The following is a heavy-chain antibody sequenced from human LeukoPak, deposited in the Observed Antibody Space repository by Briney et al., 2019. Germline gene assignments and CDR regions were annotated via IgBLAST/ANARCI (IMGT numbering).Heavy chain of an antibody. CDR2: ISYDGSNK. J-gene: IGHJ5*02. Sequence: GGSLRLSCAASGFTFSRYGMHWVRQAPGKGLEWVAVISYDGSNKYYADSVKGRFTISRDNSKNTLYLQMNSLRAEDTAVYYCARARTVVTRRWFDPWGQGTLVTVSS. V-gene: IGHV3-30*03. CDR3: ARARTVVTRRWFDP. D-gene: IGHD4-23*01. CDR1: GFTFSRYG.